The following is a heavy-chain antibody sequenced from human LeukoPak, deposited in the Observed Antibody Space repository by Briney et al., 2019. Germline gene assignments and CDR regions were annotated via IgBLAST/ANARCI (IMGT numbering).Heavy chain of an antibody. Sequence: ASVKVSCKASGYTFTSYGFTWVRQAPGQGLEWMGWISAYNGNTNYAQKLQGRVTMTTDTSTSTAYMELRSLRSDDTAVYYCARSDSSGRYGGYYYYYMDVWGKGTTVTVSS. CDR3: ARSDSSGRYGGYYYYYMDV. D-gene: IGHD6-19*01. V-gene: IGHV1-18*01. CDR2: ISAYNGNT. J-gene: IGHJ6*03. CDR1: GYTFTSYG.